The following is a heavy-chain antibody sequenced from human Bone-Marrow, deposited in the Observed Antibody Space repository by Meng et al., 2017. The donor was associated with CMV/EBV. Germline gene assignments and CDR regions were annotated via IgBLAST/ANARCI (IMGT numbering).Heavy chain of an antibody. CDR3: ARGGYSGYCSSTSCYNDYYYFGMNV. CDR1: GFTVSSNY. J-gene: IGHJ6*02. Sequence: GESLKISCAASGFTVSSNYMSWVRQAPGKGLAWVSVIYSGGNTYYADSVRGQFTISRDNSKNTVYLQMNSLRAEDTAVYYCARGGYSGYCSSTSCYNDYYYFGMNVWGQGTTVTVAS. D-gene: IGHD2-2*02. V-gene: IGHV3-53*01. CDR2: IYSGGNT.